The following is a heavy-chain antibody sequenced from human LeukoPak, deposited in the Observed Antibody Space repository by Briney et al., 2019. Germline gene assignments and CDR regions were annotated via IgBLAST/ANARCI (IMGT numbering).Heavy chain of an antibody. V-gene: IGHV1-18*01. J-gene: IGHJ4*02. D-gene: IGHD3-10*01. CDR1: GYTLTSYG. CDR2: ISAYNGNT. CDR3: ARTYGSGSYWPFDY. Sequence: ASVKVSCKASGYTLTSYGISWVRQAPGQGLEWMGWISAYNGNTNYAQKLQGRVTMTTDTSTSTAYMELRSLRSDDTAVYYCARTYGSGSYWPFDYWGQGTLVTVSS.